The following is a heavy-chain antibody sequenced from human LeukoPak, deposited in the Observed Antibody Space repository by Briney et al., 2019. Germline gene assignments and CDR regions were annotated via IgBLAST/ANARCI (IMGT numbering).Heavy chain of an antibody. CDR1: GYTFTGYY. D-gene: IGHD2-2*01. V-gene: IGHV1-2*02. Sequence: GASVKVSCKASGYTFTGYYMHWVRQAPGQGLEWMGWINPNSGGTNYAQKFQGRVTMTRDTSISTAYMELSRLRSDDTAVYYCARDGDCSSTSCYPYDYWGQGTLVTVSS. J-gene: IGHJ4*02. CDR2: INPNSGGT. CDR3: ARDGDCSSTSCYPYDY.